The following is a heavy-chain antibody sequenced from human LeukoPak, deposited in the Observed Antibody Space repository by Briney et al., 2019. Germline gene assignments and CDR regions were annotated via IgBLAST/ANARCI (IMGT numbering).Heavy chain of an antibody. V-gene: IGHV1-8*03. D-gene: IGHD2-2*01. CDR3: ARAGEFIVLVPAATKGFDY. Sequence: ASVKVSCKASGYTFTSYDINWVRQATGQGLEWMGWMNPNSGNTGYAQKFQGRVTITRNTSISTAYMELSSLRSEDTAVYYCARAGEFIVLVPAATKGFDYWGQGTLVTVSS. CDR1: GYTFTSYD. CDR2: MNPNSGNT. J-gene: IGHJ4*02.